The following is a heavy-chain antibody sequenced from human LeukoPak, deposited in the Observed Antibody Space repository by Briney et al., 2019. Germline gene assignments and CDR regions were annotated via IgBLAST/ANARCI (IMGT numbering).Heavy chain of an antibody. Sequence: PGGSLRLSCAASGFTFSNAWMSWVRQAPGKGLEWVGRIKSKTDGGTTDYAAPVKGRFTISRDDSKNTLYLQMNSLKTEDTAVYYCTKDPIVGATVDWGQGTLVTVSS. CDR1: GFTFSNAW. V-gene: IGHV3-15*01. CDR2: IKSKTDGGTT. D-gene: IGHD1-26*01. CDR3: TKDPIVGATVD. J-gene: IGHJ4*02.